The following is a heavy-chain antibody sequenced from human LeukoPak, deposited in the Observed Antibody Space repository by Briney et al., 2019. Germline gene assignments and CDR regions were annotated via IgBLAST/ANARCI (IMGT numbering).Heavy chain of an antibody. CDR1: GGSISSGNW. J-gene: IGHJ4*02. D-gene: IGHD6-13*01. CDR2: IYHNGNT. CDR3: ARDGRTGYSLGY. V-gene: IGHV4-4*02. Sequence: SETLSLTCSVSGGSISSGNWWSWVRQPPGKELEWIGEIYHNGNTNYNPSLKSRVTISVDKSKNQFSLKMSSVTSADTAVYYCARDGRTGYSLGYWGQGTLVTVSS.